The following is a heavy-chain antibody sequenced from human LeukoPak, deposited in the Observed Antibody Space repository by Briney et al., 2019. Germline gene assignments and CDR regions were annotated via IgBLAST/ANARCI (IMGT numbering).Heavy chain of an antibody. J-gene: IGHJ4*02. CDR1: GGTFSSYA. CDR2: IIPIFGTA. V-gene: IGHV1-69*01. CDR3: ARDYYGSGSYYKPFDY. D-gene: IGHD3-10*01. Sequence: SVKVSCKASGGTFSSYAISWVRQAPGQGLEWMGGIIPIFGTANYAQKFQGRVTITADESTSTAYMELSSLRSEDTAVYYYARDYYGSGSYYKPFDYWGQGTLVTVSS.